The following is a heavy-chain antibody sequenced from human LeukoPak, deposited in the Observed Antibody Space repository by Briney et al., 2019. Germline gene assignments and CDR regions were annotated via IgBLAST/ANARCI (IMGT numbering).Heavy chain of an antibody. J-gene: IGHJ4*02. CDR2: INSDGSST. Sequence: PGGSLRLSCVASGFTFRNYWMYWVRQAPGKGLVWVSRINSDGSSTSYADSVKGRFTISRDNAKNTLYLQMNSLRAEDTAVYYCARVGYSSGWLDYWGQGTLVTVSS. CDR3: ARVGYSSGWLDY. D-gene: IGHD6-19*01. V-gene: IGHV3-74*01. CDR1: GFTFRNYW.